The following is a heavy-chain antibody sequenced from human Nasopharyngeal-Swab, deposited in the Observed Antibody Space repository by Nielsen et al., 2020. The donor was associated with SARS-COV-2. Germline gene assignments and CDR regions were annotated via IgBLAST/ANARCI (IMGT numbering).Heavy chain of an antibody. J-gene: IGHJ4*02. CDR3: ARAHCVSSTCYAVPFDH. CDR2: IYYSGGTHYN. V-gene: IGHV4-59*01. D-gene: IGHD2-2*01. Sequence: SCTVSGGSISSYYWSWIRQPPGKGLEWIGYIYYSGGTHYNHYNPSLESRVTISVDTSKNQFSLKLRSVTAADTAVYFCARAHCVSSTCYAVPFDHWGQGTLVTVSS. CDR1: GGSISSYY.